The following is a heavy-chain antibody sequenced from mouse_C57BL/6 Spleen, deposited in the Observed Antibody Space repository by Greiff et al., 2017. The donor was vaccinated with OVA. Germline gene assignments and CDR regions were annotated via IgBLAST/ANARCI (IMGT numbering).Heavy chain of an antibody. V-gene: IGHV1-59*01. CDR2: IDPSDSYT. CDR3: ARDYYGSSPWFAY. Sequence: QVQLQQPGAELVRPGTSVKLSCKASGYTFTSYWMHWVKQRPGQGLEWIGVIDPSDSYTNYNQKFKGKATLTVDTSSSTAYMQLSSLTSEDSAVYYCARDYYGSSPWFAYWGQGTLVTVSA. J-gene: IGHJ3*01. CDR1: GYTFTSYW. D-gene: IGHD1-1*01.